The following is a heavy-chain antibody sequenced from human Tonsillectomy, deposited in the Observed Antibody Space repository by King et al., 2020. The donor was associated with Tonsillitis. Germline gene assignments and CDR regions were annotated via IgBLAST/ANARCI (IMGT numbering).Heavy chain of an antibody. J-gene: IGHJ4*02. V-gene: IGHV3-23*04. CDR2: ISGSGGTT. CDR3: AKGVLWFGDSEDY. CDR1: GFTFSTSP. D-gene: IGHD3-10*01. Sequence: VQLVESGGGLVQPGGSRRLSCAASGFTFSTSPMSWVRQAPGKGLEGVSAISGSGGTTYYANSVKDRFTISRDNSKNTLYLQMNSLRAEDTAVFYCAKGVLWFGDSEDYWGQGTLVSVSS.